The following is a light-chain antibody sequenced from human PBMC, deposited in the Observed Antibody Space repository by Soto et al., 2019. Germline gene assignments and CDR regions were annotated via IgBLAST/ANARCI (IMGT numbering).Light chain of an antibody. CDR1: QRVSIN. Sequence: EIVMTQSPVTLSVSPGERATLFCRASQRVSINAAWYQQKPGQAPRLLIYRVSIRATGIPARFSGSGSGTEFTLTINSLQSEDSAVYYCKQYNNWPWTCCQGTKVEIK. CDR3: KQYNNWPWT. V-gene: IGKV3-15*01. CDR2: RVS. J-gene: IGKJ1*01.